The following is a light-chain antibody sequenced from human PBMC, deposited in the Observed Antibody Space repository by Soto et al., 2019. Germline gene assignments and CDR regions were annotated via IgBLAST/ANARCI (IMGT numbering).Light chain of an antibody. V-gene: IGLV4-69*01. CDR3: QTWGSGIVV. CDR2: LNSDGSH. CDR1: SGHSNYA. J-gene: IGLJ2*01. Sequence: QLVLTQSPSASASLGASVKLTCTLSSGHSNYAIAWHQQQSEKGPRYLMKLNSDGSHSKGDGIPDCFSGSSSGAERYLTISSLQSEDEADYYCQTWGSGIVVFGGGTQLTVL.